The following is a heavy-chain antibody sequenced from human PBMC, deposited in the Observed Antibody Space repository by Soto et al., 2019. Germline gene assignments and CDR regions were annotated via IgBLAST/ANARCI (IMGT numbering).Heavy chain of an antibody. V-gene: IGHV1-2*04. CDR3: ASGLLWFGAYAFDI. Sequence: APVKVSCKASGYTFTGYYMHWVRQATGQGLEWMGRINPNSGGTNYAQKFQGWVTMTRDTSISTAYMELSRLRSDDTAVYYCASGLLWFGAYAFDIWGQGTMVTVSS. J-gene: IGHJ3*02. D-gene: IGHD3-10*01. CDR1: GYTFTGYY. CDR2: INPNSGGT.